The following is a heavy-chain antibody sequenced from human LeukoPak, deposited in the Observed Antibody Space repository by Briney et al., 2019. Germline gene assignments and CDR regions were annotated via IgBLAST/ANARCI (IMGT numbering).Heavy chain of an antibody. J-gene: IGHJ4*02. V-gene: IGHV4-59*10. CDR3: ATGDGYNSFDY. CDR2: IYTSGST. CDR1: GGSFSGYY. D-gene: IGHD5-24*01. Sequence: SETLSLTCAVYGGSFSGYYWSWIRQPAGKGLEWIGRIYTSGSTNYNSSLKSRVTMSVDTSKNQVSLKLSSVTAADTAVYYCATGDGYNSFDYWGQATLVTVSS.